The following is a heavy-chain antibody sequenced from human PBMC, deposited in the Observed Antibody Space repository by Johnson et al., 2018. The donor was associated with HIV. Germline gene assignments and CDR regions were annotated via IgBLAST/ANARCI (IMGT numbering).Heavy chain of an antibody. D-gene: IGHD3-22*01. CDR2: INHDVSAI. J-gene: IGHJ3*02. CDR1: GFTFSHNW. CDR3: ARGSYYDSSGDAFDI. V-gene: IGHV3-7*01. Sequence: VQLVESGGGVVQPGGSLRLSCIGSGFTFSHNWMSWVRQAPGKGPEWVANINHDVSAIHYEDSVKGRFTISRDNSKNTLYLQMNSLRAEDTAVYYCARGSYYDSSGDAFDIWGQGTMVTVSS.